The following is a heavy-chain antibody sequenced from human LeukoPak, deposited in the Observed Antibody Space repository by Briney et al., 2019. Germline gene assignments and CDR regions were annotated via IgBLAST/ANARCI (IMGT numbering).Heavy chain of an antibody. V-gene: IGHV1-2*06. J-gene: IGHJ4*02. CDR1: GYTFTGYH. Sequence: GASVKVSCKASGYTFTGYHMHWVRQAPGQGLEWMGRINPNSGGTNYAQKFQGRVTMTRDTSISTAYMELSRLRSDDTAVYYCARCDFWSGYYSGDYFDYWGQGTLVTVSS. D-gene: IGHD3-3*01. CDR2: INPNSGGT. CDR3: ARCDFWSGYYSGDYFDY.